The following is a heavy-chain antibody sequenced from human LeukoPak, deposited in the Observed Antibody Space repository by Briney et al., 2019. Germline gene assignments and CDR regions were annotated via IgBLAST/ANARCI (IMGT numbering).Heavy chain of an antibody. D-gene: IGHD3-3*01. CDR3: AAASITIFGVAALDY. J-gene: IGHJ4*02. CDR2: IYHSGST. CDR1: GGSISSGGYS. Sequence: SETLSLTCAVSGGSISSGGYSWSWIRQPPGKGLEWIGYIYHSGSTYYNPSLKSRVTISVDRSKNQFSLKLSSVTAADTAVYYCAAASITIFGVAALDYWGQGTLVTVSS. V-gene: IGHV4-30-2*01.